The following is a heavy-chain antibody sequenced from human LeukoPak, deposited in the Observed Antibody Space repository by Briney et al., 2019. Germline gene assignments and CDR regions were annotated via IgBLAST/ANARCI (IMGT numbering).Heavy chain of an antibody. CDR3: ARDGGGGRYLEGYFDY. Sequence: GGSLRLSCAASGSTVSGNYMSWVRQAPGKGLEWISVMYTDGYTYYADSVKDRFTISRDNSKNTLYLQMNSLRAEDTAVYYCARDGGGGRYLEGYFDYWGQGTLVTVSS. CDR2: MYTDGYT. D-gene: IGHD1-14*01. CDR1: GSTVSGNY. J-gene: IGHJ4*02. V-gene: IGHV3-66*01.